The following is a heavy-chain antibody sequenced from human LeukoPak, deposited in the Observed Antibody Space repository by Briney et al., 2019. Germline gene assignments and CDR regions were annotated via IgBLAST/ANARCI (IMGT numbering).Heavy chain of an antibody. CDR1: GASLSGSTYY. CDR2: VYYSGST. V-gene: IGHV4-39*01. CDR3: ARNPKPGYSSGGYS. D-gene: IGHD6-19*01. Sequence: SETLSLTCTVSGASLSGSTYYWGWIRQPPGKGLEWIGSVYYSGSTYYNPSLKSRVTISVDTSKNQFSLKLSSVTAADTAVYYCARNPKPGYSSGGYSWGQGTLVTVSS. J-gene: IGHJ4*02.